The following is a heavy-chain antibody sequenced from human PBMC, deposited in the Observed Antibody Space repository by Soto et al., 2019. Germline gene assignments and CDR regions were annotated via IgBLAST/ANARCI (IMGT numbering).Heavy chain of an antibody. CDR1: GFSLSTSGVG. CDR3: AHRDAIGGGFDY. D-gene: IGHD2-15*01. V-gene: IGHV2-5*01. J-gene: IGHJ4*02. CDR2: IYWNDDK. Sequence: QITLKESSPTLVKPTQTLTLTCTFSGFSLSTSGVGVGWIRQPPGKALEWLALIYWNDDKRYSPSLRSSLTVTKDTSKNQVVLTMTNVGPVDTATYYCAHRDAIGGGFDYWGQGTLVTVSS.